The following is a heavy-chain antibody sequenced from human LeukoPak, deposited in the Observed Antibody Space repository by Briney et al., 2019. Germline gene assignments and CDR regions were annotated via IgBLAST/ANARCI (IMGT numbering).Heavy chain of an antibody. CDR1: GFTLSSYV. D-gene: IGHD3-22*01. Sequence: PGGSLRLSCVASGFTLSSYVMHWVRQAPGKGLEWVALISNDGSNKYYADSVKGRFTISRDNSKKTLYLQMNSLRAEDTAVYYCARHSGSYDSSGPLDYWGQGTLVTVSS. V-gene: IGHV3-30-3*01. CDR2: ISNDGSNK. J-gene: IGHJ4*02. CDR3: ARHSGSYDSSGPLDY.